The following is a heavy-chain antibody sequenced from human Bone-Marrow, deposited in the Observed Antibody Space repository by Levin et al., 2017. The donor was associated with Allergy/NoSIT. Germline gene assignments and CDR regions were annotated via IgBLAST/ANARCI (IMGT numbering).Heavy chain of an antibody. CDR1: GGSINNYY. V-gene: IGHV4-59*01. J-gene: IGHJ4*02. CDR3: ARAPGKSNRFGF. CDR2: IYSSGST. D-gene: IGHD3-10*01. Sequence: SQTLSLTCTVSGGSINNYYWSWIRRPPGKGLEWIGYIYSSGSTNYNPSLKSRVTISVDTSKSQFSLNLNSMTAADTAIYYCARAPGKSNRFGFWGQGTLVTVSA.